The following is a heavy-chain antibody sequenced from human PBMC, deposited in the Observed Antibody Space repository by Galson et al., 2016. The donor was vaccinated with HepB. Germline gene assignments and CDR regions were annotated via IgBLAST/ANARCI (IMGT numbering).Heavy chain of an antibody. CDR2: IYHSGST. J-gene: IGHJ4*02. Sequence: CAVSGGSISSGDYSWSWIRQPPGKGLEWIGYIYHSGSTYYNPSLKSRVTISVDKSKNQFSLKLSSVTAADTAVYYCARVRSRGHYFDYWGQGTLVTVSS. V-gene: IGHV4-30-2*01. CDR3: ARVRSRGHYFDY. D-gene: IGHD6-25*01. CDR1: GGSISSGDYS.